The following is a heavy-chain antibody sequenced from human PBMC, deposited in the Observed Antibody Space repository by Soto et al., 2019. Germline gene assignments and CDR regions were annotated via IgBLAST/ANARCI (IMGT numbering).Heavy chain of an antibody. CDR1: GFTFSSYA. CDR2: ISGSGGST. CDR3: AKDNGAGAVAASYADY. Sequence: PGGSLRLSCAASGFTFSSYAMSWVRQAPGKGLEWVSAISGSGGSTYYADSVKGRFTISRDNSKNTLYLQMNSLRAEDTAVYYCAKDNGAGAVAASYADYWGEGALVTVSP. J-gene: IGHJ4*02. V-gene: IGHV3-23*01. D-gene: IGHD6-19*01.